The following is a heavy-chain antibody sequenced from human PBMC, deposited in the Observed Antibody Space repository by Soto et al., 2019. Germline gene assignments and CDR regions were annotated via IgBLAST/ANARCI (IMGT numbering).Heavy chain of an antibody. J-gene: IGHJ6*02. V-gene: IGHV1-69*02. CDR3: ARTQYYCGSGSYYNPYGMDV. Sequence: ASVKVSCKASGGTFSSYTISWVRQAPGQGLEWMGRIIPILGIANYAQKFQGRVTITADKSTSTAYMELSSLRSEDTAVYYCARTQYYCGSGSYYNPYGMDVWGQGTTVTVSS. CDR1: GGTFSSYT. CDR2: IIPILGIA. D-gene: IGHD3-10*01.